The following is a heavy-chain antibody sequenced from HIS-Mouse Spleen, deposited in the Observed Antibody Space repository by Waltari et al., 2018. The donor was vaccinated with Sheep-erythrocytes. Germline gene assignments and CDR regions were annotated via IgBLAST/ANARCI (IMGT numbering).Heavy chain of an antibody. J-gene: IGHJ4*02. Sequence: EVQLLESGGGLVQPGGSLRLSCAASGFTFSSYAMSWVRQAPGKGLEWVSAISGSGGSTYYADSVKGRFTISRDNAKNSLYLQMNSLRAEDTAVYYCARDRSNYFDYWGQGTLVTVSS. CDR1: GFTFSSYA. D-gene: IGHD3-10*01. CDR3: ARDRSNYFDY. CDR2: ISGSGGST. V-gene: IGHV3-23*01.